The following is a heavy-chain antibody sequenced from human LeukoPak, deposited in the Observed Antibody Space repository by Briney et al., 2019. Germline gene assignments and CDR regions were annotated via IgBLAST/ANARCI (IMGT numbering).Heavy chain of an antibody. CDR3: ARLGRSSFFWREGNWFDP. CDR2: IYYSGGT. J-gene: IGHJ5*02. D-gene: IGHD6-6*01. V-gene: IGHV4-59*08. Sequence: PSETLSLTCTVSGGSISSYYWSWIRQPPGKGLEWIGYIYYSGGTNYNPSLKSRVTISVDTSKNQFSLKLSSVTAADTAVYYCARLGRSSFFWREGNWFDPWGQGTLVTVSS. CDR1: GGSISSYY.